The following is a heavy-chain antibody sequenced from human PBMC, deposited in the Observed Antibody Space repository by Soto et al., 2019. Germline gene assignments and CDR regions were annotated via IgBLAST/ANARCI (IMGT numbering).Heavy chain of an antibody. V-gene: IGHV1-69*06. CDR1: GGTFSNYA. Sequence: SVKVSCKASGGTFSNYAISWVRQAPGQGPEWMGGIIPMYGTPNNAQKFQGRVTITADKSTNTVYMELNSLRSEDTAVYYCAKKGEFWVRGLDVWGQRTTVTVSS. D-gene: IGHD3-3*01. CDR3: AKKGEFWVRGLDV. J-gene: IGHJ6*02. CDR2: IIPMYGTP.